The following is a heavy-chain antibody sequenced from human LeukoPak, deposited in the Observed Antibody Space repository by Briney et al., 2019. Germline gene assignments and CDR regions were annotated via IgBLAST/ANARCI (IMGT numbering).Heavy chain of an antibody. Sequence: GGSLRLSCAASGFTFSTFGMHWARQAPGKGLAWVAVISYDGTNKYFADSVKGRFTISRDNSNNTLYLQMNSLRVEDTAVYYCVKRLPPGGAFDIWGQGTMVTVSS. V-gene: IGHV3-30*18. D-gene: IGHD3-16*01. CDR3: VKRLPPGGAFDI. J-gene: IGHJ3*02. CDR2: ISYDGTNK. CDR1: GFTFSTFG.